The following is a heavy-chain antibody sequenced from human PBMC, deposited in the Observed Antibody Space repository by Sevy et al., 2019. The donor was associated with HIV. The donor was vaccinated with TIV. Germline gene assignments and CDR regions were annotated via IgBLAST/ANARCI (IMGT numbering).Heavy chain of an antibody. Sequence: GGYLRLSCVVSGLTSRTYWMHWVRRAPGKGLEWVDSINPDGGENYYVATVKGRFIISRDNTKNSLYLQMNNLRAEDTAAYYCARGTYYYDSGFYYPFDYWGQGTLVTVSS. CDR3: ARGTYYYDSGFYYPFDY. J-gene: IGHJ4*02. V-gene: IGHV3-7*01. CDR2: INPDGGEN. CDR1: GLTSRTYW. D-gene: IGHD3-10*01.